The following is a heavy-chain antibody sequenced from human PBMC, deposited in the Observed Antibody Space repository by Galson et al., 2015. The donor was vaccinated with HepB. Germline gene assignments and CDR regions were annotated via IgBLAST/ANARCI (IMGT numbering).Heavy chain of an antibody. CDR3: ARDKYYYDSSGYDHTLIFDY. CDR2: ISSSGSTI. D-gene: IGHD3-22*01. V-gene: IGHV3-11*01. CDR1: GFTFSDYY. J-gene: IGHJ4*02. Sequence: SLRLSCAASGFTFSDYYMSWIRQAPGKGLEWVSYISSSGSTIYYADSVKGRFTISRDNAKNSLYLQMNSLRAEDTAVYYCARDKYYYDSSGYDHTLIFDYWGQGTLVTVSS.